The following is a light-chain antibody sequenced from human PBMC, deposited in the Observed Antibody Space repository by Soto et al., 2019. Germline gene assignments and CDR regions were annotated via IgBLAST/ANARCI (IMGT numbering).Light chain of an antibody. J-gene: IGKJ4*01. CDR3: QQRSNWPLT. CDR1: QTVSSS. Sequence: EIVLTQSPATLSLSPGERASLSCRASQTVSSSLAWYQHKPGQPPRLLISDASNRATGIPARFSGSGSGTDFTLTISRLEPEDFAVYYCQQRSNWPLTFGGGTKVEIK. V-gene: IGKV3-11*01. CDR2: DAS.